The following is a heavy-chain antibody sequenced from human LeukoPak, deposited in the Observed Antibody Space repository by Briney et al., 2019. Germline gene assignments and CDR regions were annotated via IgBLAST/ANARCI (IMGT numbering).Heavy chain of an antibody. D-gene: IGHD3-3*01. V-gene: IGHV1-8*01. Sequence: EASVKVSCKASGYTFTSYDINWVRQATGQGLEWMGWMNPNSGNTGYAQKFQGRVTMTRNTSISTAYMELSSLRSEDTAVYYYARGGGEYYDFWSGYFSYYYYYMDVWGKGTTVTVSS. CDR3: ARGGGEYYDFWSGYFSYYYYYMDV. CDR1: GYTFTSYD. J-gene: IGHJ6*03. CDR2: MNPNSGNT.